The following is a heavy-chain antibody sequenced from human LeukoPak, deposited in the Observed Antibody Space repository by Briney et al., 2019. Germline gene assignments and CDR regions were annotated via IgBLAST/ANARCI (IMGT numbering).Heavy chain of an antibody. CDR1: GFTFSSYW. V-gene: IGHV3-74*01. Sequence: GGSLRLSCAASGFTFSSYWMHWVRQATGKGLVWVSLINSDGSSTSYADSVKGRFTISRDNAKNTLYLQMNSLRAEDTAVYYCARDFPAESDCSSTSCSPAYYYYYGMDVWGQGTTVTVSS. CDR2: INSDGSST. CDR3: ARDFPAESDCSSTSCSPAYYYYYGMDV. D-gene: IGHD2-2*01. J-gene: IGHJ6*02.